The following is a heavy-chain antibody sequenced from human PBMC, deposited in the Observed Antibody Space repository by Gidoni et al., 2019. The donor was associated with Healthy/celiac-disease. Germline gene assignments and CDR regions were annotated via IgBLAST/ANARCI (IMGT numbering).Heavy chain of an antibody. Sequence: QVQLVESGGGVVQPGRSLRLSCAASGFTFSSYGMHWVRQAPGKGLEWVAVISYDGSNKYYADSVKGRFTISRDNSKNTLYLQMNSLRAEDTAVYYCAKPPKDVWGKGTTVTVSS. V-gene: IGHV3-30*18. CDR2: ISYDGSNK. CDR3: AKPPKDV. CDR1: GFTFSSYG. J-gene: IGHJ6*04.